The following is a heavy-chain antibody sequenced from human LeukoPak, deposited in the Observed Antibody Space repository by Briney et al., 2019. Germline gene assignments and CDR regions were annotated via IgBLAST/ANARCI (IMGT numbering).Heavy chain of an antibody. D-gene: IGHD6-13*01. CDR2: INPNSGGT. Sequence: GASVKVSCKASGYTFTSYYMHWVRQAPGQGLEWMGWINPNSGGTNYAQKFQDRVTMTRDTSINTAYVELSSLTSDDTAVYYCARAPPYSSSWCDYWGQGTLVTVSS. CDR3: ARAPPYSSSWCDY. V-gene: IGHV1-2*02. J-gene: IGHJ4*02. CDR1: GYTFTSYY.